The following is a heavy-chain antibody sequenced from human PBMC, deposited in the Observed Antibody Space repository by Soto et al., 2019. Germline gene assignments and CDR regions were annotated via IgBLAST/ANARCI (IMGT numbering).Heavy chain of an antibody. CDR2: INHSGST. Sequence: QVQLQQWGAGLLKPSETLSLTCAVYGGSFSGYYWSWIRQPPGKGLEWIGEINHSGSTNYNPSSKRRVTISVDTSKNQFSLKLSSVTAADTAVYYCARTHYYDSSGVNKDAFDIWGQGTMVTVSS. CDR1: GGSFSGYY. V-gene: IGHV4-34*01. J-gene: IGHJ3*02. D-gene: IGHD3-22*01. CDR3: ARTHYYDSSGVNKDAFDI.